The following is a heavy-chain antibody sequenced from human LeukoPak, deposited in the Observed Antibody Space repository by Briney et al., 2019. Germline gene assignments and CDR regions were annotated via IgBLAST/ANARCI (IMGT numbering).Heavy chain of an antibody. D-gene: IGHD3-10*01. Sequence: GRSLRLSCAASGFTFDDYAMHWVRQAPGKGLEWVSGISWNSGSIGYADSVKGRFTISRDNAKNSLYLQMNSLRAEDTALYYCAKGMTGGPLDAFDIWGQGTMVTVSS. J-gene: IGHJ3*02. CDR3: AKGMTGGPLDAFDI. CDR1: GFTFDDYA. CDR2: ISWNSGSI. V-gene: IGHV3-9*01.